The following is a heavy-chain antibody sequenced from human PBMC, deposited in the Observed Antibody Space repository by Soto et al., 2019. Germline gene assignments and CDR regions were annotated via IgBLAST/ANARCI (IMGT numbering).Heavy chain of an antibody. Sequence: PSETLSLTCTVSGGSISSGDYYWIWIRQPPGKGLEWIGYIYYSGSTYYNPSLKSRVTISVDTSKNQFSLKLSSVTAADTAVYYCARGRIAAAGFDYWGQGTLVTVSS. CDR2: IYYSGST. D-gene: IGHD6-13*01. CDR3: ARGRIAAAGFDY. CDR1: GGSISSGDYY. J-gene: IGHJ4*02. V-gene: IGHV4-30-4*01.